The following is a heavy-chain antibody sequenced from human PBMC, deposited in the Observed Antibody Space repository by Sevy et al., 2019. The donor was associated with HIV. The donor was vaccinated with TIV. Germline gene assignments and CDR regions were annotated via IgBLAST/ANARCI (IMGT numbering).Heavy chain of an antibody. CDR3: ARIMVRGVIITAWFDP. CDR1: GFTFDDYG. Sequence: GGSLRLSCAASGFTFDDYGMSWVRQVPGKGLEWVSGINWNGGSTGYADSVKGRFTISSDNAKNSLYLQMNSLRAEDTALYHGARIMVRGVIITAWFDPWGQGTLVTVSS. D-gene: IGHD3-10*01. CDR2: INWNGGST. V-gene: IGHV3-20*01. J-gene: IGHJ5*02.